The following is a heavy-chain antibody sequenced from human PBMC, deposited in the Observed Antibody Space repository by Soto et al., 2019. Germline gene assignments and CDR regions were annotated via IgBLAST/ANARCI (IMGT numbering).Heavy chain of an antibody. Sequence: QGQLVQSGPEVKKPGASVKVSCKASGYTFSRYGISGVRPAPGQGLEWMGWLSGYNGDTIYAQKVQGRVTMTIDTSTYTAYMELRSLTSDDTAIYYCAKNGQPTYYYYGMDVWGQGTTVTVSS. V-gene: IGHV1-18*01. CDR1: GYTFSRYG. CDR2: LSGYNGDT. D-gene: IGHD2-8*01. CDR3: AKNGQPTYYYYGMDV. J-gene: IGHJ6*02.